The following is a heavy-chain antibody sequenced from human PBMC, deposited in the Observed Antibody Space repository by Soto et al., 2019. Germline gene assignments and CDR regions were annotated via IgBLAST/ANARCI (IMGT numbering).Heavy chain of an antibody. V-gene: IGHV5-10-1*03. CDR2: IDPSESHI. Sequence: EVQLVQSGAEVKKPGESLRISCQGSGYNFTSTWITWVRQKPGKGLEWIGRIDPSESHINYSPSFQGHVSLSTDESVTTAYLQWSRLKASDTAFYYCARLGADNNYYGMDVWGQGTTVTVS. CDR1: GYNFTSTW. J-gene: IGHJ6*02. CDR3: ARLGADNNYYGMDV. D-gene: IGHD3-16*01.